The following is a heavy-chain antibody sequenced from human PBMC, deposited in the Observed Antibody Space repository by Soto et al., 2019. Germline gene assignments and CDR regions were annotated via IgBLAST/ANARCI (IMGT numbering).Heavy chain of an antibody. J-gene: IGHJ4*02. CDR2: IYYSGST. CDR3: ARRYGTTFDY. CDR1: GGSISSYY. D-gene: IGHD1-7*01. Sequence: PSETLSLTCTVSGGSISSYYWSWIRQPPGKGLEWIGYIYYSGSTNYNPSLKNRVTISVDTSKNQFSLKLSSVTAADTAVYYCARRYGTTFDYWGQGTLVTVSS. V-gene: IGHV4-59*01.